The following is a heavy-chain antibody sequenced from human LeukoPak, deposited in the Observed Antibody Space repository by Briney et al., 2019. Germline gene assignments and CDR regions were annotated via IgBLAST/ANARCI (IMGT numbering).Heavy chain of an antibody. J-gene: IGHJ3*02. V-gene: IGHV4-4*07. Sequence: KPSETLSLTCTVSGGSISSYYWSWIRQPAGKGLEWIGRIYTSGSTNYNPSLKSRVTMSVDTSKNQFSLKLSSVTAADTAVYYCARDELNYDFWSGYALIAFDIWGQGTMVTVSS. CDR2: IYTSGST. D-gene: IGHD3-3*01. CDR3: ARDELNYDFWSGYALIAFDI. CDR1: GGSISSYY.